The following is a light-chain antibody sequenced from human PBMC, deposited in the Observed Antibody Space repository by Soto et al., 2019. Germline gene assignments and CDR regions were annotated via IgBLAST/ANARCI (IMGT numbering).Light chain of an antibody. Sequence: DIQMTQSPSSLSESVGDRVTITCRASQSISIYLNWYQQKPGKAPKLLIYAASSLQSGVPSRFSGSGSGTDFTLTISSLQPEDFATYYCQQSYSTPIAFGQGTRLEIK. CDR1: QSISIY. V-gene: IGKV1-39*01. CDR2: AAS. J-gene: IGKJ5*01. CDR3: QQSYSTPIA.